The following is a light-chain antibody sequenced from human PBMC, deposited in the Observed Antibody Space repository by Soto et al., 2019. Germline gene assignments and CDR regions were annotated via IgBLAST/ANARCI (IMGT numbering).Light chain of an antibody. CDR3: SSFASSSTLVV. Sequence: QSALTQPASVSGSPGQSITISCTGTSRDVGGYNYVAWYQQHPDRAPKVMIYEVSNRPSGVSNRFSGSKSGNTAPLTISGLQAEDEADYYCSSFASSSTLVVFGTGTKLTVL. CDR2: EVS. J-gene: IGLJ1*01. V-gene: IGLV2-14*01. CDR1: SRDVGGYNY.